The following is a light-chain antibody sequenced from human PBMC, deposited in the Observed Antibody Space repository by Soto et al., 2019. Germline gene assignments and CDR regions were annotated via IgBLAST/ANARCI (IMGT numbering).Light chain of an antibody. CDR3: AAWDDSLTGVL. CDR2: SNT. CDR1: SANIGSNT. V-gene: IGLV1-44*01. Sequence: QSVLTQPPSASGTPGQRVTISCSGSSANIGSNTVTWYQQLPGSAPKLLIFSNTQRPSGVPDRFSGSRSGTSASLAISGLQSEDEADYYCAAWDDSLTGVLFGGGTKLTVL. J-gene: IGLJ2*01.